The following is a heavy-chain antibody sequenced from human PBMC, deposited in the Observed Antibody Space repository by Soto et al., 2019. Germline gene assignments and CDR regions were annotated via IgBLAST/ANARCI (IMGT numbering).Heavy chain of an antibody. V-gene: IGHV3-48*02. CDR3: ARDGQWGYGMDV. CDR2: ISSSSTI. D-gene: IGHD7-27*01. Sequence: GGSLRLSCAASGFTFSSYSMNWVRQAPGKGLEWVSYISSSSTIYYADSVKGRFTISRDNAKNSLYLQMNSLRDEDTAVYYCARDGQWGYGMDVWGQGTTVTVSS. J-gene: IGHJ6*02. CDR1: GFTFSSYS.